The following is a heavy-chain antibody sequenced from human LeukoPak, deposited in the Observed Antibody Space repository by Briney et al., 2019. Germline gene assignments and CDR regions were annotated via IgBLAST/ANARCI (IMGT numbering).Heavy chain of an antibody. J-gene: IGHJ4*02. Sequence: PGGSLRLSCAASGFTFSSYTMNWVRQAPGKGLEWVSYISSSSSPIYYADSVKGRFTISRDNAKHSLYLQMNSLRAEDTAVYYCARGSDYGDYNFDYWGQGTLVTVSS. V-gene: IGHV3-48*01. D-gene: IGHD4-17*01. CDR3: ARGSDYGDYNFDY. CDR2: ISSSSSPI. CDR1: GFTFSSYT.